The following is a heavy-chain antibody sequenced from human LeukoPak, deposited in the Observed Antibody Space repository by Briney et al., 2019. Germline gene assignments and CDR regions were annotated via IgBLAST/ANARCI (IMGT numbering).Heavy chain of an antibody. CDR2: TSFDGSIE. V-gene: IGHV3-30*03. D-gene: IGHD5-24*01. Sequence: GGSLRLSCAASGFTFSSYGMHWVRQTPGKGLEWVALTSFDGSIEYYVDSVKGQFTISRDNSKNTLYLQMNSLRAEDTAVYYCARDLRDERDGYFDYWGQGTLVTVSS. J-gene: IGHJ4*02. CDR1: GFTFSSYG. CDR3: ARDLRDERDGYFDY.